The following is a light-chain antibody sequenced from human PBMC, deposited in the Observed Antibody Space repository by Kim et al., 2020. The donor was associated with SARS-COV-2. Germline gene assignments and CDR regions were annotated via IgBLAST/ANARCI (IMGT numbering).Light chain of an antibody. V-gene: IGKV1-39*01. Sequence: ASVGDRVTITCRASQRISSYLNWYQQRPGIAPKLLIYAASSLQSGVPSSFSGSGSGTDFTLTISSLQPEDFATYYCQQSYSTPITFGQGTRLEIK. J-gene: IGKJ5*01. CDR1: QRISSY. CDR2: AAS. CDR3: QQSYSTPIT.